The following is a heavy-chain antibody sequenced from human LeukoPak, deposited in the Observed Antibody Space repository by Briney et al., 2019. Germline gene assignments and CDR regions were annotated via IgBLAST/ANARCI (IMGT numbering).Heavy chain of an antibody. CDR3: ARVVNYYDSTLGPDAFDI. J-gene: IGHJ3*02. Sequence: SETLSLTCTVSGGSISSYYWSWIRQPPGKGLEWIGYIYYSGSTNYNPSLKSRVTISVDTSKNQFSLKLSSVTAADTAVYYCARVVNYYDSTLGPDAFDIWGQGTIVTVSS. CDR2: IYYSGST. V-gene: IGHV4-59*01. CDR1: GGSISSYY. D-gene: IGHD3-22*01.